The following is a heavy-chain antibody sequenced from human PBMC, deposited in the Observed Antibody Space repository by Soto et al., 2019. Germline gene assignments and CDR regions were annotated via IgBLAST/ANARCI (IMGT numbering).Heavy chain of an antibody. CDR1: GYTFTSYA. D-gene: IGHD3-22*01. Sequence: ASVKVSCKASGYTFTSYAMHCVRQAPGQRLEWMGWINAGNGNTKYSQKFQGRLTISRDNAKNTLYLQMNSLRAEDTAVYYCVRGDGDYYDGNGYLGRHWGQGTLVTVSS. V-gene: IGHV1-3*01. CDR3: VRGDGDYYDGNGYLGRH. J-gene: IGHJ4*02. CDR2: INAGNGNT.